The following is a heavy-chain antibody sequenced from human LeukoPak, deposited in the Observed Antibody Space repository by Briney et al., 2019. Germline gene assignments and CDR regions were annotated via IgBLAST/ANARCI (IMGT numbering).Heavy chain of an antibody. D-gene: IGHD3-3*01. Sequence: ASVKVSCKASGGTFSSYAISWVRQAPGQGLEWMGGIIPIFGTANYAQKFQSRVTITTDESTSTAYMELSSLRSEDTAVYYCARLVTYYDFWSGLSNWFDPWGQGTLVTVSS. CDR3: ARLVTYYDFWSGLSNWFDP. CDR1: GGTFSSYA. CDR2: IIPIFGTA. V-gene: IGHV1-69*05. J-gene: IGHJ5*02.